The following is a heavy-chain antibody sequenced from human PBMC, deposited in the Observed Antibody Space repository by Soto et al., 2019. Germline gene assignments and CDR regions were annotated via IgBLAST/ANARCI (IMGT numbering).Heavy chain of an antibody. Sequence: QVQLVQSGAEVKKPGSSVKVSCKASGGTFSSYAISWVRQAPGQGLEWMGGIIPIFGTANYAQKFQGRVTITADESASKAYMELSRLRTEDTAVYYCARGRGAAAGGNWFDPWGQGTMVTVSS. CDR1: GGTFSSYA. D-gene: IGHD6-13*01. CDR3: ARGRGAAAGGNWFDP. CDR2: IIPIFGTA. V-gene: IGHV1-69*12. J-gene: IGHJ5*02.